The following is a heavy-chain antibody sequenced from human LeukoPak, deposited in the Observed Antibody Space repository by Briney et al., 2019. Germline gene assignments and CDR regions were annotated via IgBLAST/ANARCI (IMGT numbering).Heavy chain of an antibody. J-gene: IGHJ6*02. D-gene: IGHD1-26*01. Sequence: SETLSLTCAVYGGSFSGYYWSWIRQPPGKGLEWIGEINHSGSTNYNPSLKSRVTISVDTSKNQFSLKLSSVTAADTAVYYCARDGSGSYYYYYGMDVWGQGTTVTVSS. CDR2: INHSGST. CDR1: GGSFSGYY. CDR3: ARDGSGSYYYYYGMDV. V-gene: IGHV4-34*01.